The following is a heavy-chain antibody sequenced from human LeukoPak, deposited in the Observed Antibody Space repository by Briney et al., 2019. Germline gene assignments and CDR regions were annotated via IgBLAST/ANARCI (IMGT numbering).Heavy chain of an antibody. Sequence: PGGSLRLSCAASGFTFDDYAMPWVRQAPGKGLEWVSLISGDGGSTYYADSVKGRFTISRDNSKNSLYLQMNSLRTEDTALYYCAKTPVMGDGHNWFDPWGQGTLVTVSS. V-gene: IGHV3-43*02. CDR1: GFTFDDYA. J-gene: IGHJ5*02. CDR2: ISGDGGST. CDR3: AKTPVMGDGHNWFDP. D-gene: IGHD5-24*01.